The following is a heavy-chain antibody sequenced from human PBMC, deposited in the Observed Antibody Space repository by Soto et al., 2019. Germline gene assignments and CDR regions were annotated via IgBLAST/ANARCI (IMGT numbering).Heavy chain of an antibody. CDR2: VSDDGNNK. CDR3: TKEYSPFSYYSYGMDI. Sequence: QLVESGGGVVQPGRSLRLSCAASGFTFSTYGMHWVRQAPGKGLEWVSFVSDDGNNKLYADSVKDRFTISRDNSKNTLYLQMNTLSAEDTAVYFCTKEYSPFSYYSYGMDIWGLGTTVTVSS. CDR1: GFTFSTYG. J-gene: IGHJ6*02. V-gene: IGHV3-30*18. D-gene: IGHD4-4*01.